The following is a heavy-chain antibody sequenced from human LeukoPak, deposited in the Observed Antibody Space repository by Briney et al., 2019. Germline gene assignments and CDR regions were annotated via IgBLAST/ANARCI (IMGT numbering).Heavy chain of an antibody. D-gene: IGHD3-10*01. Sequence: GGSLRLSCAASGLSFSSYAMTWVRQAPGKGLEWVSAISGSGGRAYYAESVKGRFTISRDNSKNTLYLQMNRLRAEDTAVYYCARVYYGSGSLHYYYYYMDVWGKGTTVTISS. CDR2: ISGSGGRA. V-gene: IGHV3-23*01. CDR3: ARVYYGSGSLHYYYYYMDV. J-gene: IGHJ6*03. CDR1: GLSFSSYA.